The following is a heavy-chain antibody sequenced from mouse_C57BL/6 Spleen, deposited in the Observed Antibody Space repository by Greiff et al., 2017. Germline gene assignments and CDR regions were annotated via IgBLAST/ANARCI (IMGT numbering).Heavy chain of an antibody. CDR1: GYTFTSYW. Sequence: QVQLQQPGAELVMPGASVKLSCKASGYTFTSYWMHWVKQRPGQGLEWIGEIDPSDSYTNYNQKFKGKSTLTVDKSSSTAYMQLSSLTSEDSAVYYGARGEGTAQATSSNALDYWGQGTTVTVSS. D-gene: IGHD3-2*02. J-gene: IGHJ4*01. V-gene: IGHV1-69*01. CDR3: ARGEGTAQATSSNALDY. CDR2: IDPSDSYT.